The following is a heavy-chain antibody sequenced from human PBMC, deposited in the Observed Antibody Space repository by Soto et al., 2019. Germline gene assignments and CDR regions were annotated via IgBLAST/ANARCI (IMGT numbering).Heavy chain of an antibody. J-gene: IGHJ4*02. CDR1: GFTLGDHY. V-gene: IGHV3-11*06. CDR3: VKSGDNYNLLDY. D-gene: IGHD1-1*01. Sequence: GGSLRLSCAASGFTLGDHYMSWIRQAPGRGLEWIGYSSNSGSFTRYADSVKGRFSISRDNAKSSLYLQISSLRGDDTATYYCVKSGDNYNLLDYWGQGTPVTVSS. CDR2: SSNSGSFT.